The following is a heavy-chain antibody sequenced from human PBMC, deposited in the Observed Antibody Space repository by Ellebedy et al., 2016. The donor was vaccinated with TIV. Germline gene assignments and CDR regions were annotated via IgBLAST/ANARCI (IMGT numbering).Heavy chain of an antibody. CDR1: GFSINSNY. D-gene: IGHD1-26*01. CDR3: ARVDLGLAFHY. J-gene: IGHJ4*02. V-gene: IGHV3-53*01. CDR2: ICSAGNT. Sequence: GESLKISCVVSGFSINSNYMSWVRQAPGKGLEWVSIICSAGNTYYADSAKGRFTISRDTSKNTLYLQMNSLRGEDTAVYYCARVDLGLAFHYWGRGALVTVSS.